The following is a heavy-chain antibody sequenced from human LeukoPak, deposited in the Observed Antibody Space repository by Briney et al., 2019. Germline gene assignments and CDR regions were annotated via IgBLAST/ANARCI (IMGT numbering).Heavy chain of an antibody. CDR1: GYSFTSYW. V-gene: IGHV5-51*01. D-gene: IGHD3-22*01. J-gene: IGHJ2*01. Sequence: GESLKISCKGSGYSFTSYWIGWLRQMPGKGLEWMGIIYPGDSDTRYSPSFQGQVTISADKSISTAYLQWSSLKASDTAMYYCASKTWGYYDSSGYYDWYFDLWGRGTLVTVSS. CDR2: IYPGDSDT. CDR3: ASKTWGYYDSSGYYDWYFDL.